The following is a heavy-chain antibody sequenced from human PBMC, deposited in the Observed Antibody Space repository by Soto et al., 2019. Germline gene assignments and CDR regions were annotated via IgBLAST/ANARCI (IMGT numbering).Heavy chain of an antibody. CDR3: ASLRLGELSFIDY. D-gene: IGHD3-16*02. CDR2: ISYDGSNK. Sequence: QVQLVESGGGVVQPGRSLRLSCAASGFTFSSYAMHWVRQAPGKGLEWVAVISYDGSNKYYADSVKGRFTISRDNXATPLYLQMNSLRAEDTAVYYCASLRLGELSFIDYWGQGTLVTVSS. CDR1: GFTFSSYA. V-gene: IGHV3-30-3*01. J-gene: IGHJ4*02.